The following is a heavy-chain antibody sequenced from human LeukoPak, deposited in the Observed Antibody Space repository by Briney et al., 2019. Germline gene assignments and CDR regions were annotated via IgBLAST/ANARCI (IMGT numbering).Heavy chain of an antibody. J-gene: IGHJ6*02. CDR1: GFTFSDST. V-gene: IGHV3-73*01. D-gene: IGHD1-26*01. Sequence: GGSLRLSCAASGFTFSDSTMHWVRQASGKGLEWVGRIRNKANNYATAYATSVKGRFTLSRDDSKNTAYLQMNSLKTEDKALYYCVRGAASGSYYGPGVGGQGATVTVSS. CDR2: IRNKANNYAT. CDR3: VRGAASGSYYGPGV.